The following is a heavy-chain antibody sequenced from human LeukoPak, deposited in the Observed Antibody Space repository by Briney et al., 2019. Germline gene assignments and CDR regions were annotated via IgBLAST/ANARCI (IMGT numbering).Heavy chain of an antibody. CDR1: GITFNNYA. D-gene: IGHD6-19*01. J-gene: IGHJ4*02. Sequence: GGSLRLSCAASGITFNNYAMSWVRQAPGKGLEWVSDISGSGGVTHYADSVKGRFTISRDNSKNTLYLQMNSLRAEDTAVYYCAKSVGWVKYYFDYWGQGTLVTVSS. CDR2: ISGSGGVT. V-gene: IGHV3-23*01. CDR3: AKSVGWVKYYFDY.